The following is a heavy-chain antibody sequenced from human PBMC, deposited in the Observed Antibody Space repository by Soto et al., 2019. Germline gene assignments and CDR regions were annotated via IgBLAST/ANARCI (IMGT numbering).Heavy chain of an antibody. D-gene: IGHD4-4*01. V-gene: IGHV4-34*01. CDR1: GGSFSGDY. CDR2: INHSGST. Sequence: ETLSLTCAVYGGSFSGDYWSWIRQPPGKGLEWIGEINHSGSTNYNPSLKSRVTISVDTSKNQFSLKLSSVTAADTAVYYCARGWDYSNSAGNWFDPWGQGTLVTVSS. CDR3: ARGWDYSNSAGNWFDP. J-gene: IGHJ5*02.